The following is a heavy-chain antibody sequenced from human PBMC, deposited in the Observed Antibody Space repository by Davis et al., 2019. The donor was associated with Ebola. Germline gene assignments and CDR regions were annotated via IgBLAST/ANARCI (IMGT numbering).Heavy chain of an antibody. V-gene: IGHV1-69*13. CDR3: ASEVAEAIYYYYGMDV. J-gene: IGHJ6*04. CDR2: IIPMFATT. D-gene: IGHD6-19*01. Sequence: AASVKVSCKASGGSSSSYAMSWVRQAPGHGLEWMGGIIPMFATTHYAQKFQDRVTITADESTSTAYMELSSLRSEDTAVYYCASEVAEAIYYYYGMDVWGKGTTVTVSS. CDR1: GGSSSSYA.